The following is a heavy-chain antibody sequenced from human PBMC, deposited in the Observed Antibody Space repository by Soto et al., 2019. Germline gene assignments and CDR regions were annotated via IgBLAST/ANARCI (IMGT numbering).Heavy chain of an antibody. CDR3: ARGNNGMDV. CDR2: IKSDGSST. Sequence: EVQLVEFGGGLVQPGGSLRLSCAASGFTFSNYWMHWVRQAPGKGLVWVSRIKSDGSSTNYADSVKGRFTSSRDNAKNTLYLQLNSLRVEDTAVYYCARGNNGMDVWGQGTTVTVSS. J-gene: IGHJ6*02. CDR1: GFTFSNYW. V-gene: IGHV3-74*01.